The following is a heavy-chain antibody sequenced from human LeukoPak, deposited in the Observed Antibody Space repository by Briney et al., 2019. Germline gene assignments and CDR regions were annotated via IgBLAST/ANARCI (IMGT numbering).Heavy chain of an antibody. CDR2: TSSSSYI. CDR1: GFTLSDYH. V-gene: IGHV3-69-1*01. CDR3: ARGGYHFDY. D-gene: IGHD1-1*01. Sequence: GGSLRLSCAASGFTLSDYHMNWVRQAPGKGLEWVSSTSSSSYIYYADSVKGRFTISRDNAKNSLYLQMNSLRAEDTAVYYCARGGYHFDYWGQGTLVTVSS. J-gene: IGHJ4*02.